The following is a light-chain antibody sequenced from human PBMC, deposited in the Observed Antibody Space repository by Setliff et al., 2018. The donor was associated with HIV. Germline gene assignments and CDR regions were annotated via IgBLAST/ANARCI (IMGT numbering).Light chain of an antibody. CDR2: DVT. J-gene: IGLJ1*01. V-gene: IGLV2-14*03. CDR3: CSSFAGRLHV. CDR1: SSDVGSYNF. Sequence: ALTQPASVSGSPGQSITLSCTGTSSDVGSYNFVSWYQQHPGRAPKLMIYDVTKRPSGVSDRFSGSKSGNTASLTISGLQTEDEADYYCCSSFAGRLHVFGTGTKVTVL.